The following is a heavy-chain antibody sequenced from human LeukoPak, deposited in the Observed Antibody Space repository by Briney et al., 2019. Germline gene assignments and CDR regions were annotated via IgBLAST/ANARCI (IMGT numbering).Heavy chain of an antibody. CDR2: TSYDGSNK. J-gene: IGHJ4*02. Sequence: PGRSLRLSCAASGFTFSSYAMHWVRQAPGKGLEWVAVTSYDGSNKYYADSVKGRFTISRDNSKNTLYLQMNSLRAEDTAVYYCARDWRGSGSYYFDYWGQGTLVTVSS. CDR3: ARDWRGSGSYYFDY. CDR1: GFTFSSYA. D-gene: IGHD3-10*01. V-gene: IGHV3-30*04.